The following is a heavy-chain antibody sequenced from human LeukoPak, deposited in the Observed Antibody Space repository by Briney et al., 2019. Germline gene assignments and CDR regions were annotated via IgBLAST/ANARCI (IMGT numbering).Heavy chain of an antibody. CDR1: GFTFSSYA. CDR2: ISYDGSNK. D-gene: IGHD5-12*01. J-gene: IGHJ4*02. V-gene: IGHV3-30-3*01. CDR3: VKMATREFDY. Sequence: PGGSLRLSCAASGFTFSSYAMHWVRQAPGKGLEWVAVISYDGSNKYYADSVKGRFTISRDNSKNTLYLQMNSLRAEDTAVYYCVKMATREFDYWGQGTLVTVSS.